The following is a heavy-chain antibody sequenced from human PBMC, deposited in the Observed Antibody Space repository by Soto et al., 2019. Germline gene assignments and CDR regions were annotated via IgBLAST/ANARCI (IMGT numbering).Heavy chain of an antibody. CDR1: GFTFSSYS. CDR2: ISSSSSYI. V-gene: IGHV3-21*01. J-gene: IGHJ4*02. CDR3: ARPLYCSGGSCSESQDY. D-gene: IGHD2-15*01. Sequence: GGSLRLSCAASGFTFSSYSMNWVRQAPGKGLEWVSSISSSSSYIYYADSVKGRFTISRDNAKNSLYLQMNSLGAEDTAVYYCARPLYCSGGSCSESQDYWGQGTLVTVSS.